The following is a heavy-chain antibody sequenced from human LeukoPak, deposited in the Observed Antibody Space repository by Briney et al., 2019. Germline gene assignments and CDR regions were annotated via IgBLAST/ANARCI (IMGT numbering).Heavy chain of an antibody. J-gene: IGHJ4*02. Sequence: PGGSLRLTCAGPARTFSSYGMHWVRQAPGKGLEWVAVIWYDGSNKYYEDSVKGRFTISRDNSENTHYLQMNSLRAEDTAVYYCAKAKSHYYDSSGYYDYWGQGTLVTVSS. CDR2: IWYDGSNK. CDR1: ARTFSSYG. D-gene: IGHD3-22*01. V-gene: IGHV3-33*06. CDR3: AKAKSHYYDSSGYYDY.